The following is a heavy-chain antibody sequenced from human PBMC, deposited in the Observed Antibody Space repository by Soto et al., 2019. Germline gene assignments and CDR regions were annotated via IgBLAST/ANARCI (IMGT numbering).Heavy chain of an antibody. V-gene: IGHV4-34*01. CDR2: INHSGST. J-gene: IGHJ5*02. D-gene: IGHD6-6*01. CDR3: ARGKTSGSSGGP. Sequence: SETLSLTCAVYGGSFSGYYWSWIRQPPGKGLEWIGEINHSGSTNYNPSLKSRVTISVDTSKNQFSLKLSSVTAADTAVYYCARGKTSGSSGGPWGQGTLVTVSS. CDR1: GGSFSGYY.